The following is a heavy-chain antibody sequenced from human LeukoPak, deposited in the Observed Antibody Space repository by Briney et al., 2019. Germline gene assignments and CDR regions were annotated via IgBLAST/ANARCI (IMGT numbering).Heavy chain of an antibody. CDR2: MNPNSGNT. Sequence: ASVKDSCKASGYTFTSYDINWVRQATGQGLEWMGWMNPNSGNTGYAQKFQGRVTMTRNTSISTAYMELSSLRSEDTAVYYCARVPAAIGYYYYGMDVWGQGTTVTVSS. CDR1: GYTFTSYD. V-gene: IGHV1-8*01. J-gene: IGHJ6*02. D-gene: IGHD2-2*01. CDR3: ARVPAAIGYYYYGMDV.